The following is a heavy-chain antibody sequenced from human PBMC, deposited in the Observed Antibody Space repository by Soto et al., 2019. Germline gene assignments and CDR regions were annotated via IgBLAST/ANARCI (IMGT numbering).Heavy chain of an antibody. Sequence: GGSLRLSCAASGFSFNYYGMNWVRQAPGKGLEWISYVSSSSSNISYADSVKGRFAISRDNAKNSLYLQMNSLRVEDTATYYCARDPEGRYCSSLTCYSPLDFWGQGTLVTVSS. CDR2: VSSSSSNI. CDR1: GFSFNYYG. J-gene: IGHJ4*02. CDR3: ARDPEGRYCSSLTCYSPLDF. D-gene: IGHD2-15*01. V-gene: IGHV3-48*01.